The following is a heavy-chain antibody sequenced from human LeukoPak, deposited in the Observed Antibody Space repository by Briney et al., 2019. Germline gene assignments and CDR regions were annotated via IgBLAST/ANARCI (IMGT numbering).Heavy chain of an antibody. CDR1: GFTFSSYW. CDR2: IKKDGGEK. Sequence: XXSLRLSCAASGFTFSSYWMSWVGQAPGKGLEWVANIKKDGGEKYYVDSVKGRFTISRDNAKNSLYLQMNSLRAEDTAVYYCARWGRRFDYWGQGTLVTVSS. J-gene: IGHJ4*02. V-gene: IGHV3-7*03. D-gene: IGHD3-16*01. CDR3: ARWGRRFDY.